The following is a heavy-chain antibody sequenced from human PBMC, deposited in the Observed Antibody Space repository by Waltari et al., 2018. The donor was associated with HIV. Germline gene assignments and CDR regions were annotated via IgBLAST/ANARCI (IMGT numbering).Heavy chain of an antibody. Sequence: QITLKESGPTLVKPTQTLTLTCTFSGFSLSTSGVGVGWIRQPPGKALEWLALIYWDDDKRYSPSLKSRLTITKDTSKNQVVLTMTNMDPVDTATYYCAHRPYYYDSSGYYPIYYFDYWGQGTLVTVSS. CDR3: AHRPYYYDSSGYYPIYYFDY. V-gene: IGHV2-5*02. D-gene: IGHD3-22*01. CDR2: IYWDDDK. J-gene: IGHJ4*02. CDR1: GFSLSTSGVG.